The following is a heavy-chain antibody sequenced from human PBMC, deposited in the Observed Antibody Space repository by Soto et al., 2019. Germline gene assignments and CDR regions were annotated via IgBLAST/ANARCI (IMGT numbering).Heavy chain of an antibody. CDR1: GGSISSYY. Sequence: KPSETLSLTCTVSGGSISSYYWSWIRQPAGKGLEWIGRIYTSGSTNYNPSLKSRVTMSVDTSKNQSSLKLSSVTAADTAVYYCARDLYSSSPGGWFDPWGQGTLVTVSS. J-gene: IGHJ5*02. D-gene: IGHD6-6*01. CDR2: IYTSGST. V-gene: IGHV4-4*07. CDR3: ARDLYSSSPGGWFDP.